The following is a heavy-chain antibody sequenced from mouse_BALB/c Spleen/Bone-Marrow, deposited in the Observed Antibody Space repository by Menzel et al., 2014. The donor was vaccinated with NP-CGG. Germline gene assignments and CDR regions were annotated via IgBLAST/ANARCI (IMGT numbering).Heavy chain of an antibody. CDR3: ARRGYYDAMDY. V-gene: IGHV5-9-2*01. J-gene: IGHJ4*01. CDR1: GFTFSSYG. Sequence: EVNVVESGGGLVKPGGSLKLSCAASGFTFSSYGMSWVRQTPEKRLEWVATISGGGSYTYYPDSVKGRFTISRDNAKNNLYLQMSSLRSEDTALYYCARRGYYDAMDYWGQGTSVTVSS. CDR2: ISGGGSYT. D-gene: IGHD2-2*01.